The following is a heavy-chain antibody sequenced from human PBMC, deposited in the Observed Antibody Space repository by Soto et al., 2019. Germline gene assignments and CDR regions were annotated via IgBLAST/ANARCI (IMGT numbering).Heavy chain of an antibody. D-gene: IGHD4-17*01. Sequence: GGSLRLSCAASGFTFSSYGMHWVRQAPGKGLEWVAVISYDGSNKYYADSVKGRFTSSRDNSKNTLYLQMNSLRAEDTAVYYCAKDPRKLGHYGDSHYYFDYWGQGTLVTVSS. V-gene: IGHV3-30*18. CDR3: AKDPRKLGHYGDSHYYFDY. CDR1: GFTFSSYG. J-gene: IGHJ4*02. CDR2: ISYDGSNK.